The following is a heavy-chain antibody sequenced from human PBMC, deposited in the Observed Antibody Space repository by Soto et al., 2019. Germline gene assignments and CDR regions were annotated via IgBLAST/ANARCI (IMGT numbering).Heavy chain of an antibody. Sequence: QVQLQESGPGLVKPSQTLSLTCTVSGGSISSGGYYWSWIRQHPGKGLEWIGYIYYSGSTYYNPSLKSRVTISVATSKXXFXLXXSSVTAADTAVYYCARSNYVWGSYRYTKKGHGMDVWGQGTTVTVSS. J-gene: IGHJ6*02. CDR1: GGSISSGGYY. CDR3: ARSNYVWGSYRYTKKGHGMDV. D-gene: IGHD3-16*02. CDR2: IYYSGST. V-gene: IGHV4-31*03.